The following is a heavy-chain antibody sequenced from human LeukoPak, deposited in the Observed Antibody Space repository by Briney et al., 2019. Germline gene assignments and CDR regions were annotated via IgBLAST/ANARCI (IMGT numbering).Heavy chain of an antibody. D-gene: IGHD3-10*01. J-gene: IGHJ3*02. CDR2: INPNNGDT. V-gene: IGHV1-2*02. CDR1: GYTFTVYH. CDR3: ARDRGALDAFDI. Sequence: ASVTVSCKASGYTFTVYHMHWVRQAAGQGLEWMGLINPNNGDTDSPQRFQGRVTMTRDTSVTTVYMELTRLRSDDTAVYYCARDRGALDAFDIWGQGTMVTVSS.